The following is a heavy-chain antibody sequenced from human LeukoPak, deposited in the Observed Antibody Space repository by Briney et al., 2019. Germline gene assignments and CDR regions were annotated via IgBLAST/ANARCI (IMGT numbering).Heavy chain of an antibody. CDR1: GFTVSSNY. CDR3: ARDCGSSWYGGCFGY. D-gene: IGHD6-19*01. Sequence: GGSLRLSCAASGFTVSSNYMSWVRQAPGKGLEWVSVIYSGGSTYYADSLKGRFTISRDISKNTLYLQMNSLRAEDTAVYYCARDCGSSWYGGCFGYWGQGTLVTVSS. CDR2: IYSGGST. J-gene: IGHJ4*02. V-gene: IGHV3-53*05.